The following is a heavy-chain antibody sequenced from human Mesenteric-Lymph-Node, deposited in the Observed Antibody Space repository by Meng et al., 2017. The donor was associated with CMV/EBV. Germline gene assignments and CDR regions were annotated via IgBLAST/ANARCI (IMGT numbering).Heavy chain of an antibody. CDR2: IYYSGST. J-gene: IGHJ4*02. Sequence: GSLRLSCTVSGGSISSYYWSWIRQPPGKGLVWLGYIYYSGSTNYNPSLNSRITISVDTSKNQFSLKLSSVTAADTAVYYCASEGKEGDFDYWGQGSLVTVSS. V-gene: IGHV4-59*01. CDR3: ASEGKEGDFDY. CDR1: GGSISSYY. D-gene: IGHD1-26*01.